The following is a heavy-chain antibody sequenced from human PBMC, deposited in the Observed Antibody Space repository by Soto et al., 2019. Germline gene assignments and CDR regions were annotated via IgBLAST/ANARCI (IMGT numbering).Heavy chain of an antibody. CDR1: GFTFSSFG. J-gene: IGHJ6*02. Sequence: QVQLVESGGGVVQPGRSLRLSCAASGFTFSSFGMHWVRQAPGKGLEWVAVISYDGSNKYYSYSVKGRFTISRDNYKNTLFLQMNSLRAEDTAVYYCARDNCISTSCYSYYYYGMDVWGQGTTVTVSS. D-gene: IGHD2-2*01. CDR3: ARDNCISTSCYSYYYYGMDV. CDR2: ISYDGSNK. V-gene: IGHV3-30*03.